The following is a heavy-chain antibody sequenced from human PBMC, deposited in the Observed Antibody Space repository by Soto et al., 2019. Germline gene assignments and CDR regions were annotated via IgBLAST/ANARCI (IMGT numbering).Heavy chain of an antibody. CDR3: ARARYSSDWLPFDY. V-gene: IGHV3-64*01. CDR1: GFTFSSYA. Sequence: GGSLRLSCAASGFTFSSYAIHWVRQAPGKGLEFVSAINNGGNTYYANSVKGRFTISRDNSKNTLNLQMGSLRVEDMAVYYCARARYSSDWLPFDYWGQGTLVTVSS. J-gene: IGHJ4*02. D-gene: IGHD6-19*01. CDR2: INNGGNT.